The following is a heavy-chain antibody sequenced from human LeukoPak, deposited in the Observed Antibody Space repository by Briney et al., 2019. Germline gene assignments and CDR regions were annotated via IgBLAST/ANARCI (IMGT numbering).Heavy chain of an antibody. CDR3: AKDPERPKRRGYLYSYGLDV. Sequence: GGSLRLSCAASGFTFSRYAMICVRQAPGKGLEWVSSISGFGIGTLYADSVKGRFTISTDSSKSTLYLQMDSLRVEDTAVYYCAKDPERPKRRGYLYSYGLDVWGQGTTVSASS. J-gene: IGHJ6*02. V-gene: IGHV3-23*01. CDR1: GFTFSRYA. CDR2: ISGFGIGT. D-gene: IGHD5-12*01.